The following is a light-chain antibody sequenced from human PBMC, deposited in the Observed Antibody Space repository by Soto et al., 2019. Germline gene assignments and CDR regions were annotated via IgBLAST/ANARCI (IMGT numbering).Light chain of an antibody. J-gene: IGKJ1*01. CDR2: AAS. V-gene: IGKV1-39*01. CDR1: QSITTW. CDR3: QQSYSTPWT. Sequence: DIQMTQSPSSLSASVGDSVTITCRASQSITTWLTWYQQRPGKAPKLLIYAASSLQSGVPSRFSGSGSGTDFTLTISSLQPEDFATYYCQQSYSTPWTFGQGTKVDIK.